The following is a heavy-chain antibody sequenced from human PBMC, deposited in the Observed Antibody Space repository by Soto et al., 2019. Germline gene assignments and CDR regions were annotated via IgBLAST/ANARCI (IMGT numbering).Heavy chain of an antibody. CDR2: LIPTFGSP. CDR1: GGTFSSYA. D-gene: IGHD2-8*01. CDR3: TRDENYCTSGVCPYALDV. V-gene: IGHV1-69*01. Sequence: QVQWVQSGAEVKKPGSSVKVSCKASGGTFSSYAISWVRQAPGQGLEWMGVLIPTFGSPNYAQRFQGRVTITADAYTTTAFMELSSLRSEDTAVYHCTRDENYCTSGVCPYALDVRGQGTTITVSS. J-gene: IGHJ6*02.